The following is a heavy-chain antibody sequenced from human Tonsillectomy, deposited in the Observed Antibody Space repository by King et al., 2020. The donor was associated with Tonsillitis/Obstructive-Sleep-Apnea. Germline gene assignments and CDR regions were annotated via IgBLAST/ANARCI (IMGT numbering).Heavy chain of an antibody. D-gene: IGHD3-22*01. J-gene: IGHJ6*03. CDR2: INTNTGNP. Sequence: QLVQSGSELKKPGASVKVSCKASGHTFSSSVLNWVRQAPGQGLEWMGWINTNTGNPTYAQAFTGRFVFSLDTSVSTAYLQISSLKAEDTAVYYCARAQNFDSSGLRNYYMAVWGKGTTVTVSS. CDR1: GHTFSSSV. CDR3: ARAQNFDSSGLRNYYMAV. V-gene: IGHV7-4-1*02.